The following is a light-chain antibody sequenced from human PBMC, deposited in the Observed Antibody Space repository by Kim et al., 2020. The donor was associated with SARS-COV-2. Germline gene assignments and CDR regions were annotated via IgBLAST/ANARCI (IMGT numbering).Light chain of an antibody. CDR3: QHRYNWPRA. J-gene: IGKJ1*01. CDR2: DAS. CDR1: QSVDTS. Sequence: EIVVTQSPATLSLSPGDRATLSCRTSQSVDTSLAWYQQKPGQAPRLLMYDASRRATGIAARFSGSGSGTDFTLTISSLEPEDFAVYYCQHRYNWPRAFGQGTKVDIK. V-gene: IGKV3-11*01.